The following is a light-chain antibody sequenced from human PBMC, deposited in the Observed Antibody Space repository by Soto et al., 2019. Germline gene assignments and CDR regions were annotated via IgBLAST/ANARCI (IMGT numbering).Light chain of an antibody. Sequence: QSVLTQPPSVSAAPGQKVTISCSGSGSNIANNYVSWYQQLPGTAPKLLIFENNKRPSGIPDRFSGSKSGTSATLGITGLQTGDEAVYYCGTWDSSLPGVVFGGGTKVTVL. CDR2: ENN. CDR3: GTWDSSLPGVV. V-gene: IGLV1-51*01. J-gene: IGLJ2*01. CDR1: GSNIANNY.